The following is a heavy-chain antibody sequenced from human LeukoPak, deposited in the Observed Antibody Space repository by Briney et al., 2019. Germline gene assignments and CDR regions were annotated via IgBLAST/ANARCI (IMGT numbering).Heavy chain of an antibody. V-gene: IGHV1-24*01. CDR1: GYTLTELS. J-gene: IGHJ4*02. Sequence: GASVKVSCKVSGYTLTELSMHWVRQAPGKGLEWMGGFDPEDGGTIYAQKFQGRVTMTEDTSTDTAYMELSSLRSEDTAVYYCATPDSGSYWVFDYWGQGTLVTVSS. CDR2: FDPEDGGT. D-gene: IGHD1-26*01. CDR3: ATPDSGSYWVFDY.